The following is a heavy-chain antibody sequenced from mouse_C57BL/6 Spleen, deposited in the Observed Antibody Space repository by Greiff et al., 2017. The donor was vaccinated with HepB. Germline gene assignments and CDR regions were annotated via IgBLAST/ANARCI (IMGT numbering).Heavy chain of an antibody. D-gene: IGHD2-4*01. J-gene: IGHJ2*01. CDR1: GYTFTSYW. V-gene: IGHV1-59*01. CDR3: ARNYDYVDY. CDR2: IDPSDSYT. Sequence: VQLQQPGAELVRPGTSVKLSCKASGYTFTSYWMHWVKQRPGQGLEWIGVIDPSDSYTNYNQKFKGKATLTVDTSSSTAYMQLSSLTSADSAVYYGARNYDYVDYWGQGTTLTVSS.